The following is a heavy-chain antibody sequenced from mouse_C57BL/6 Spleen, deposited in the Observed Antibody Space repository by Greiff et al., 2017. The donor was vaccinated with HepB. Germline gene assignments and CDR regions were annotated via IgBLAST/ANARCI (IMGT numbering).Heavy chain of an antibody. CDR1: GYSFTDYN. CDR2: INPNYGTT. CDR3: ARWVTTVVAKYFDV. J-gene: IGHJ1*03. Sequence: EVKLQESGPELVKPGASVKISCKASGYSFTDYNMNWVKQSNGKSLEWIGVINPNYGTTSYNQKFKGKATLTVDQSSSTAYMQLNNLTSEDSAVYYCARWVTTVVAKYFDVWGTGTTVTVSS. D-gene: IGHD1-1*01. V-gene: IGHV1-39*01.